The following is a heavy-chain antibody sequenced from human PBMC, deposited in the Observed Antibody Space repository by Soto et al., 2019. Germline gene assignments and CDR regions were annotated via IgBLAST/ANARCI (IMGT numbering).Heavy chain of an antibody. CDR2: INHSGST. Sequence: PSETLSLTCAVYGGSFSGYYWSWIRQPPGKGLEWIGEINHSGSTNYNPSLKSRVTISVDTSKNQFSLKLSSVTAADTAVYYCARRSRLGYSYGYDFDYWGQGTLVTVSS. CDR3: ARRSRLGYSYGYDFDY. CDR1: GGSFSGYY. D-gene: IGHD5-18*01. V-gene: IGHV4-34*01. J-gene: IGHJ4*02.